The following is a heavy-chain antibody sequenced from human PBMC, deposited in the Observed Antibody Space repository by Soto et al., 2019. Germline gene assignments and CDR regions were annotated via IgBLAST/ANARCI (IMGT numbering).Heavy chain of an antibody. Sequence: QVQLQESGPGLVKPSQTLSLTCTVSGGSISSGDYYWSWIRQPPGKGLEWIGYIYYRGSTYYNPSIKSRVTLSVDTSKNQFSLKLSSVTAADTAVYYCARAISAYYYDSSGYYYEDYWGQGTLVTVSS. V-gene: IGHV4-30-4*01. J-gene: IGHJ4*02. CDR2: IYYRGST. CDR3: ARAISAYYYDSSGYYYEDY. D-gene: IGHD3-22*01. CDR1: GGSISSGDYY.